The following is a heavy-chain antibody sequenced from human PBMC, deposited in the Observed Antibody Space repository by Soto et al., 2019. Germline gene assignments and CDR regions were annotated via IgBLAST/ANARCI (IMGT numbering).Heavy chain of an antibody. V-gene: IGHV3-23*01. CDR2: ISGSGGST. CDR1: GFTFSSYA. CDR3: AKDPLPYDSSGYYTTDPVYFDY. J-gene: IGHJ4*02. D-gene: IGHD3-22*01. Sequence: GSLRLSCAASGFTFSSYAMSWVRQAPGKGLEWVSAISGSGGSTYYADSVKGRFTISRDNSKNTLYLQMNSLRAEDTAVYYCAKDPLPYDSSGYYTTDPVYFDYWGQGTLVTVSS.